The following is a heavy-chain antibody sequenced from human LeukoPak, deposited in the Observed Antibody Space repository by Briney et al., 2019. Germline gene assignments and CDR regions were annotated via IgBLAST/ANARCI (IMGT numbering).Heavy chain of an antibody. V-gene: IGHV3-15*01. CDR3: ATERDGITGDY. CDR2: IKNKGYGGTT. Sequence: PGGSLRLSCAASGFTFSNAWMNWVRQAPGKGLEWVGRIKNKGYGGTTDYAAPVKGRFTISRDDSKNTLYLQMNSLKTEDTAVYYCATERDGITGDYWGQGTQVTVSS. CDR1: GFTFSNAW. D-gene: IGHD1-14*01. J-gene: IGHJ4*02.